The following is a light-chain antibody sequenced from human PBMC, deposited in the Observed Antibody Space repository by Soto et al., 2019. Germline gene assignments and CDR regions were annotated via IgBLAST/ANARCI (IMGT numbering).Light chain of an antibody. CDR2: GNG. Sequence: QSVLTQPPSVSGAPGQRVTISCSGTSSSIGAGYEVHWYHQLPGTAPKLVVSGNGNRPSGVPDRLSASKSGTSASLAITGLQAEDEGSYYCQSYAKSLTAYVFGNGTKVTVL. CDR1: SSSIGAGYE. CDR3: QSYAKSLTAYV. V-gene: IGLV1-40*01. J-gene: IGLJ1*01.